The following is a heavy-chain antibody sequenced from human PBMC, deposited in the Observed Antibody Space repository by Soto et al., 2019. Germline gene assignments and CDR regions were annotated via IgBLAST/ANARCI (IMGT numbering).Heavy chain of an antibody. V-gene: IGHV1-69*01. D-gene: IGHD3-10*01. CDR3: ARAGGHDYYYGSGSYYNGHFDY. CDR2: IIPIFGTA. Sequence: QVQLVQSGAEVQKPGSSVKVSCKASGGTFSSYAISWVRQAPGQGLEWMGGIIPIFGTANYAQKFQGRVTITADESTSTAYMELSSLRSEDTAVYYCARAGGHDYYYGSGSYYNGHFDYWGQGTLVTVSS. CDR1: GGTFSSYA. J-gene: IGHJ4*02.